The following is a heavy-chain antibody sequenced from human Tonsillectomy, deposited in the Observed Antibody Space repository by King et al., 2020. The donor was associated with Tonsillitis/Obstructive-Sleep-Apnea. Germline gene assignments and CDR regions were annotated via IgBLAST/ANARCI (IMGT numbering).Heavy chain of an antibody. CDR1: GYTFTSYY. V-gene: IGHV1-46*01. Sequence: VKLVQSGAEVKKPGASVKVSCKASGYTFTSYYMHWVRQAPGQGLEWMGIINPVGGSTSYAQNFQGRVTMTRDTSTSTVYMELSRLRSEDTSVYYCASYDKISPSIMAFDYWGQGNLVTVYS. J-gene: IGHJ4*02. CDR3: ASYDKISPSIMAFDY. CDR2: INPVGGST. D-gene: IGHD3-9*01.